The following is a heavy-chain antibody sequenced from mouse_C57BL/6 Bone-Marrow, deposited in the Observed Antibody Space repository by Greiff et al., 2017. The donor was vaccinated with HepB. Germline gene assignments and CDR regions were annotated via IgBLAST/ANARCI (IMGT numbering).Heavy chain of an antibody. CDR2: ISSGGSYT. J-gene: IGHJ3*01. V-gene: IGHV5-6*01. CDR1: GFTFSSYG. Sequence: EVKLVESGGDLVKPGGSLKLSCAASGFTFSSYGMSWVRQTPDKRLEWVATISSGGSYTYYPDSVKGRFTISRDNAKNTLYLQMSSLKSEDTAMYYCARQDYYGSSFAYWGQGTLVTVSA. CDR3: ARQDYYGSSFAY. D-gene: IGHD1-1*01.